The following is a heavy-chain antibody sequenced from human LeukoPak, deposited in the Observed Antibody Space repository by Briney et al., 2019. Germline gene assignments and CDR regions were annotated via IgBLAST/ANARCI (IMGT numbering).Heavy chain of an antibody. D-gene: IGHD3-22*01. CDR3: AKAQLYYYDSSGYYN. CDR1: GFTFSSYG. CDR2: ISGSGGST. J-gene: IGHJ4*02. V-gene: IGHV3-23*01. Sequence: GGSLRLSCAASGFTFSSYGMSWVRQAPGKGLEWVSAISGSGGSTYYADSVKGRFTISRDNSKNTLYLQMNSLRAEDTAVYYCAKAQLYYYDSSGYYNWGQGTLVTVSS.